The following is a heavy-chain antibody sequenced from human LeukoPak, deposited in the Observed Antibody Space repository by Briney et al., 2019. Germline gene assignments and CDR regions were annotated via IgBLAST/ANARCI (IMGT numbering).Heavy chain of an antibody. D-gene: IGHD3-10*01. CDR3: ARDRYYGSGSSDAFDI. J-gene: IGHJ3*02. V-gene: IGHV3-21*01. Sequence: GGSLRLSCAASGFTFSTYWMHWVRQAPGKGLEWVSSISSSSSYIYYADSVKGRFTISRDNAKNSLFLQMNSLRAEDTAVYYCARDRYYGSGSSDAFDIWGQGTMVTVSS. CDR2: ISSSSSYI. CDR1: GFTFSTYW.